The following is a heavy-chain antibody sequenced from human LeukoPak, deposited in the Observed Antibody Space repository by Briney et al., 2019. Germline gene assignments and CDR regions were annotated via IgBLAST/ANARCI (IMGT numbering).Heavy chain of an antibody. J-gene: IGHJ4*02. CDR1: GFTFSSYS. CDR2: ISSSSSYI. D-gene: IGHD6-13*01. Sequence: GGSLRLSCAASGFTFSSYSMNWVRQAPGKGLEWVSSISSSSSYIYYADSVKGRFTISRDNAKNSLYLQINSLRAEDTAVYYCARVTTGVAAVFDYWGQGTLVTVSS. V-gene: IGHV3-21*01. CDR3: ARVTTGVAAVFDY.